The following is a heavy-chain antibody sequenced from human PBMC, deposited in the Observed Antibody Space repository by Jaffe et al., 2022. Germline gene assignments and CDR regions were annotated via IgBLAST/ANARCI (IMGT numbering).Heavy chain of an antibody. CDR2: IYYSGST. CDR3: ARHTLLVRHPEDAFDI. CDR1: GGSISSSSYY. D-gene: IGHD3-22*01. V-gene: IGHV4-39*01. J-gene: IGHJ3*02. Sequence: QLQLQESGPGLVKPSETLSLTCTVSGGSISSSSYYWGWIRQPPGKGLEWIGSIYYSGSTYYNPSLKSRVTISVDTSKNQFSLKLSSVTAADTAVYYCARHTLLVRHPEDAFDIWGQGTMVTVSS.